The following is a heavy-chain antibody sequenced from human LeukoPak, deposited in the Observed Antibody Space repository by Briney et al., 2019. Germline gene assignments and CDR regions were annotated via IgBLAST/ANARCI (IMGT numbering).Heavy chain of an antibody. CDR1: GFTFSSYE. CDR3: ARIGYNWNLFDC. J-gene: IGHJ4*02. V-gene: IGHV3-48*03. D-gene: IGHD1-20*01. Sequence: PGGSLRLSCAASGFTFSSYEMNWVRQAPGKGLEWVSYFGASGGAIYYADSVKGRFTISRDNAKNSLYLQMDSLRAEDTAVYYCARIGYNWNLFDCWGQGTLLTVSS. CDR2: FGASGGAI.